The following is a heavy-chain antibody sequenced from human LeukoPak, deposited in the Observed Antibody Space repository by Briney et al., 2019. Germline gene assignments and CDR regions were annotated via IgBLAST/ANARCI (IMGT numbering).Heavy chain of an antibody. CDR2: IYYSGST. Sequence: PSETLSLTCTVSGGSISSGDYYRSWIRQPPGKGLEWIGYIYYSGSTYYNPSLKSRVTISVDTSKNQFSLKLSSVTAADTAVYYCARRRLQSYYYGMDVWGQGTTVTVSS. CDR3: ARRRLQSYYYGMDV. V-gene: IGHV4-30-4*01. CDR1: GGSISSGDYY. J-gene: IGHJ6*02. D-gene: IGHD4-11*01.